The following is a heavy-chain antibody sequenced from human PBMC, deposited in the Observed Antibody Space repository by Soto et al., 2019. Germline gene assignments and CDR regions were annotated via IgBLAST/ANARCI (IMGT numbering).Heavy chain of an antibody. J-gene: IGHJ6*02. CDR2: INPNSGGT. V-gene: IGHV1-2*04. CDR1: GYTFTGYY. Sequence: QVPLVQSGAEVKKPGASVKVSCKASGYTFTGYYMHWVRQAPGQGLEWMGWINPNSGGTNYAQKFQGWVTMTRDTSISTAYMELSRLRSDDTAVYYCAREYKAARAYYYYGMDVWGQGTTVTVSS. CDR3: AREYKAARAYYYYGMDV. D-gene: IGHD6-6*01.